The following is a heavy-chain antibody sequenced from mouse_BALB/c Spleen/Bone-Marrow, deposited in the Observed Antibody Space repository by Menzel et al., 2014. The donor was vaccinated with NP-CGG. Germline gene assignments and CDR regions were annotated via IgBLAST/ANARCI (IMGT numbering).Heavy chain of an antibody. D-gene: IGHD1-1*01. CDR2: IDPANGNT. J-gene: IGHJ2*01. CDR3: ARYYYGFYLDY. V-gene: IGHV14-3*02. Sequence: EVQLQQSGAELVKPGASVKLSRTASGFNIKDTYMHWVKQRPEQGLEWIGRIDPANGNTKYDPKFQGKATITADTSSNTAYLQLSSLTSEDTAVYCCARYYYGFYLDYWGQGTTLTVPS. CDR1: GFNIKDTY.